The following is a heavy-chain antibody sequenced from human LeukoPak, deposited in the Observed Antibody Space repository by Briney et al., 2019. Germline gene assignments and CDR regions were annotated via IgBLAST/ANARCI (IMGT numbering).Heavy chain of an antibody. CDR1: GFTFSNYG. CDR2: ISYDGSIK. J-gene: IGHJ4*02. CDR3: AKDSYYYGSGSYSNLFIFDY. Sequence: GGSLRLSCAASGFTFSNYGMHWVRQAPGKGLEWLAIISYDGSIKYYADSVTGRFNISRDNSMNTLYLQMSSLTTDDTAVYYCAKDSYYYGSGSYSNLFIFDYWGQGTLVTVSS. V-gene: IGHV3-30*18. D-gene: IGHD3-10*01.